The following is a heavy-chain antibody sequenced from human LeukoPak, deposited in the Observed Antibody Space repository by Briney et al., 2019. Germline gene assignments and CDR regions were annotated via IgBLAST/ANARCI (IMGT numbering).Heavy chain of an antibody. CDR2: IYTSGTT. V-gene: IGHV4-4*07. D-gene: IGHD3-10*01. J-gene: IGHJ4*02. CDR1: GGSISSYY. Sequence: SETLSLTCTVSGGSISSYYWSWIRQPAGKGLEWIGRIYTSGTTHYNPSLKSRVTMSVDTSKNQFSLKLSSVTAADTAVYYCARGLRLLWFGELLYYFDYWGQGTLVTVSS. CDR3: ARGLRLLWFGELLYYFDY.